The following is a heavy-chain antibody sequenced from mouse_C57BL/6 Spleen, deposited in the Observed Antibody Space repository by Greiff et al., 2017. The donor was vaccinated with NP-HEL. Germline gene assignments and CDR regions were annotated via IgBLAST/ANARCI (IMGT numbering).Heavy chain of an antibody. J-gene: IGHJ3*01. CDR1: GYTFTSYW. Sequence: QVQLQQPGAELVKPGASVKMSCKASGYTFTSYWITWVKQRPGQGLEWIGDIYPGSGSTNYNEKFKSKATLTVDTSSSTAHMQLSSLTSEDSAVYYCARFGEGGPWFAYWGEGTLVTFSA. CDR2: IYPGSGST. CDR3: ARFGEGGPWFAY. V-gene: IGHV1-55*01.